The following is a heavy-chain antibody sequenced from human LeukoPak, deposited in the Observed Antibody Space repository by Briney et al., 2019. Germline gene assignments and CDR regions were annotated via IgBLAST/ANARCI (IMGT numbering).Heavy chain of an antibody. CDR3: AKDLREWYYDPNGNYFSYGMDV. J-gene: IGHJ6*02. Sequence: ASVKVSCKASGYTFTSYDINWVRQATGQGLEWMGWMNPNSGNTGYAQKFQGRVTITRNTSISTAYMELSSLRAEDTAVYYCAKDLREWYYDPNGNYFSYGMDVWGQGTTVVVSS. V-gene: IGHV1-8*03. CDR1: GYTFTSYD. CDR2: MNPNSGNT. D-gene: IGHD3-22*01.